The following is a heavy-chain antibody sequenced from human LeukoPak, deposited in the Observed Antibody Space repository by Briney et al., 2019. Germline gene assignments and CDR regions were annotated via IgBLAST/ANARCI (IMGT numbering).Heavy chain of an antibody. J-gene: IGHJ4*02. CDR1: GFTFSSYG. D-gene: IGHD3-10*01. V-gene: IGHV3-33*01. CDR2: IWYEGSNK. CDR3: ARGMASYYGSGSYFLDY. Sequence: GGSLRLSCAACGFTFSSYGMHGVRQARGKGRERVGVIWYEGSNKYYADSVKGRFTIYRDNYKNTVYLQMHSLRAEDTAVYYCARGMASYYGSGSYFLDYWGQGTLVTVSS.